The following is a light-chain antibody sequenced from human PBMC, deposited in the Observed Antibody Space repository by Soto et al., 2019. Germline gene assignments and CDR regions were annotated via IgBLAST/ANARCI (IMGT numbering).Light chain of an antibody. CDR3: HQYNSWPRGT. J-gene: IGKJ3*01. Sequence: DIMMTQTPGTLSVSPGEGATRSGTASQSYNLNLDSYQQKPGQPPRLILYGASTRATGIPFRFRGSGSGTELTITVSSLQSEDSAVYYCHQYNSWPRGTFGPGTKVAIK. V-gene: IGKV3-15*01. CDR1: QSYNLN. CDR2: GAS.